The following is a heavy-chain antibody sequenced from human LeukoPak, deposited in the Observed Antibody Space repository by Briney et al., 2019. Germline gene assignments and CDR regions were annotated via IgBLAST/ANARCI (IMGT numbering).Heavy chain of an antibody. Sequence: SVKVSCKASGGTFSSYAISWVRQAPGQGLEWMGGIIPIFGTANYAQKFQSRVTITADESTSTAYMELSSLRSEDTAVYYCASEASGYSSRWGQGTLVTASS. J-gene: IGHJ4*02. CDR3: ASEASGYSSR. V-gene: IGHV1-69*13. D-gene: IGHD5-18*01. CDR2: IIPIFGTA. CDR1: GGTFSSYA.